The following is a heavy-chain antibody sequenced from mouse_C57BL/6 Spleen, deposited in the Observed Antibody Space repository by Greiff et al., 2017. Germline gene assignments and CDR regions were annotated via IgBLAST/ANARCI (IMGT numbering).Heavy chain of an antibody. CDR1: GYTFTSYG. V-gene: IGHV1-81*01. D-gene: IGHD1-1*01. J-gene: IGHJ2*01. Sequence: QVQLQQSGAELARPGASVKLSCKASGYTFTSYGISWVKQRTGQGLEWIGEIYPRSGNTYYNEKFKGKATLTADRSSSTAYMELRSLTSEDSAVYFCARWGITTVVARNFDYWGQGTTLTVSS. CDR2: IYPRSGNT. CDR3: ARWGITTVVARNFDY.